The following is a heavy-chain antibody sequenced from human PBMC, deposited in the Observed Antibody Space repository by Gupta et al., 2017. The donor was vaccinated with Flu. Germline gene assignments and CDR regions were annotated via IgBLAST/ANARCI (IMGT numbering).Heavy chain of an antibody. D-gene: IGHD3-3*01. V-gene: IGHV4-59*01. Sequence: QVQLQESGPGLVEPSETLSLTCNLSGGSMSSNYWNWIRQPPGKALEWIGNIHYSGRTTYNPSLKSRVTISEDTTKNQFFLKLSSASAADTAVYYCARDFGRVVAVQSYDYWGQGILVIVSS. J-gene: IGHJ4*02. CDR2: IHYSGRT. CDR3: ARDFGRVVAVQSYDY. CDR1: GGSMSSNY.